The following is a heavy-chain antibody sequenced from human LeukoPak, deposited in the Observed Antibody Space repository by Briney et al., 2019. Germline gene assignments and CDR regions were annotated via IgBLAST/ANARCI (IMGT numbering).Heavy chain of an antibody. V-gene: IGHV3-23*01. Sequence: GGSLRLSCAASGFTFSSYGMSWVRQVPGKGLEWVSAISGSGGSTYYADSVKGRFTISRDNSKNTLYLQMNSLRAEDTAIYYCAKNGDRGAYCTGGTCYPYFYYYMDVWGKGTTVTISS. J-gene: IGHJ6*03. CDR3: AKNGDRGAYCTGGTCYPYFYYYMDV. CDR1: GFTFSSYG. CDR2: ISGSGGST. D-gene: IGHD2-15*01.